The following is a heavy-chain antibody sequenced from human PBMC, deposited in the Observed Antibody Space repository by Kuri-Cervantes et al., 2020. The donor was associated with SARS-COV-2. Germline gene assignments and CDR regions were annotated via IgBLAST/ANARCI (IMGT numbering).Heavy chain of an antibody. V-gene: IGHV1-2*02. Sequence: ASVKVSCKASGYTFTGYYMHWVRQAPGQGLEWMGWINPNSGGTNYAQKFQGRVTMTRDMSISTAYMELSRLRSDDTAVYYCARGPIAAAGTLPDYWGQGTLVTVSS. CDR1: GYTFTGYY. CDR3: ARGPIAAAGTLPDY. CDR2: INPNSGGT. D-gene: IGHD6-13*01. J-gene: IGHJ4*02.